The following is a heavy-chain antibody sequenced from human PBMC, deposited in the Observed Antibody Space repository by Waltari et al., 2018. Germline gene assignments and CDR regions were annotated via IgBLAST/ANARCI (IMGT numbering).Heavy chain of an antibody. CDR3: ARLAGTPHFKIYYYYGMDV. J-gene: IGHJ6*02. D-gene: IGHD1-1*01. CDR1: GGSFSGYY. V-gene: IGHV4-34*01. Sequence: QVQLQQWGAGLLKPSETLSLTCAVYGGSFSGYYWSWIRQPPGKGLEWIGEINHSGSTNYNPSLKSRVTIAVDTSKNQFSLKRSSVTAADTAVYYCARLAGTPHFKIYYYYGMDVWGQGTTVTVSS. CDR2: INHSGST.